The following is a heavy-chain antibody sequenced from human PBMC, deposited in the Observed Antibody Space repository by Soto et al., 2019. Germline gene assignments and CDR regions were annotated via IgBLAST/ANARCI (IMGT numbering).Heavy chain of an antibody. V-gene: IGHV5-10-1*01. D-gene: IGHD3-22*01. CDR2: IDPSDSYT. J-gene: IGHJ4*02. Sequence: PGESLKISCKGFGYIFTSYWISWLRQMPGKGLEWMGTIDPSDSYTNYSPSLRGHVSISADNSISTAYLQWSSLRASDTAMYYCARRGFSSGYYYFDYWGQGTPVTVSS. CDR3: ARRGFSSGYYYFDY. CDR1: GYIFTSYW.